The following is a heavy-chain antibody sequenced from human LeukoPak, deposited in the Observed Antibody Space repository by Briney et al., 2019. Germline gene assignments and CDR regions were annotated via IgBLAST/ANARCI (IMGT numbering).Heavy chain of an antibody. V-gene: IGHV4-38-2*02. J-gene: IGHJ3*01. CDR3: ARHDIAGSSAWIDAFDF. Sequence: SETLSLTCSVSGYSISSGYYWGWIRQSTGKGLEWIGNIYRSGGTYYNPSLKSRVTISVDTSKNQFSLKLISVTAADTAVYYCARHDIAGSSAWIDAFDFWGQGTMVTVSS. CDR1: GYSISSGYY. D-gene: IGHD6-25*01. CDR2: IYRSGGT.